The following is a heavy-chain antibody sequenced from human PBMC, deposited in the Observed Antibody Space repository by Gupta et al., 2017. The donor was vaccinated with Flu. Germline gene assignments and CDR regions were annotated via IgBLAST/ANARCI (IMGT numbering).Heavy chain of an antibody. Sequence: VRQAPGKGLEWVSLISWDGGSTYYADSVKGRFTISRDNSKNSLYLQMNSLRTEDTALYYCAKGRGYSYGYLDYWGQGTLVTVSS. D-gene: IGHD5-18*01. V-gene: IGHV3-43*01. CDR3: AKGRGYSYGYLDY. J-gene: IGHJ4*02. CDR2: ISWDGGST.